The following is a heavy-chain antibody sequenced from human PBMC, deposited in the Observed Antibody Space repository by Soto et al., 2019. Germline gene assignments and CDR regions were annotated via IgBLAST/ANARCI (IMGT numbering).Heavy chain of an antibody. CDR1: GFTFSSYW. Sequence: PGGSLRLSCAASGFTFSSYWMSWVRQAPGKGLEWVANIKQGGGEKYYVDSVKGRFTISRDNARNSLYLQMNSLRAEDTAVYYCARGSRYCSSISCYIFDNWGQGTLVTVSS. CDR3: ARGSRYCSSISCYIFDN. V-gene: IGHV3-7*01. D-gene: IGHD2-2*02. J-gene: IGHJ4*02. CDR2: IKQGGGEK.